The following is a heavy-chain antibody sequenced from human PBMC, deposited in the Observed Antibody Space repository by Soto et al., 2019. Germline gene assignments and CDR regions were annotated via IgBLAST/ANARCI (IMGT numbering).Heavy chain of an antibody. Sequence: GGSLRLSCAASGFNFHWYWMSWVRQAPGKGLEWLATIKTDASEKKYVDSVKGRFTMSRDNAKNSVYLQMDSLRTEDTAVYYCARGSGYGAGNSVNHYIDYGGHGSLVTVSS. CDR2: IKTDASEK. J-gene: IGHJ4*01. CDR1: GFNFHWYW. V-gene: IGHV3-7*01. CDR3: ARGSGYGAGNSVNHYIDY. D-gene: IGHD3-10*01.